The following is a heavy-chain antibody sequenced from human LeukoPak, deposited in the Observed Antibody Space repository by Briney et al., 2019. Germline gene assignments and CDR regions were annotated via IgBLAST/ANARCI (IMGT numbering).Heavy chain of an antibody. V-gene: IGHV3-23*01. J-gene: IGHJ4*02. CDR2: ISGSGDNT. D-gene: IGHD4/OR15-4a*01. CDR3: ARRAGAYSHPYDY. CDR1: GFTFSSYV. Sequence: GGTLRLSCAASGFTFSSYVMSWVRQAPGKGLEWVSAISGSGDNTHYSDSVKGRFTISRDNSKNTLYLQMNSLRAEDTAVYYCARRAGAYSHPYDYWGQGTLVTVSS.